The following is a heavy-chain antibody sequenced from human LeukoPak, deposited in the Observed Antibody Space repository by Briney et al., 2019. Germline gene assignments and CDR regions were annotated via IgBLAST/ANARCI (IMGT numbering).Heavy chain of an antibody. D-gene: IGHD3-10*01. Sequence: SETLSLTCTVSGGSISSGDYYWSWIRQPPGKGLEWIVCIYYSGSTYYNPSLKSRVTISVDTSKNQFSLKLSSVTAADTAVYYCARVGVIPRTPGSFNYFDYWGQGTLVTVSS. CDR2: IYYSGST. CDR3: ARVGVIPRTPGSFNYFDY. CDR1: GGSISSGDYY. J-gene: IGHJ4*02. V-gene: IGHV4-30-4*01.